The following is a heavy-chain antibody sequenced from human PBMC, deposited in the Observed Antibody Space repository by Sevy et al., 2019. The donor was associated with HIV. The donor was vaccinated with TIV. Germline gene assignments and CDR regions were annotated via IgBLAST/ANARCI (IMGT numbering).Heavy chain of an antibody. V-gene: IGHV3-64D*06. CDR2: ISSDGVST. D-gene: IGHD3-3*01. Sequence: GGSLRLSCSGSGFSFSNSAMNWVRQTPGKGLKYVSAISSDGVSTYYTDSVRGRFTISRENSKNTLYLQMTSLRVKDTAVYYCVKDPDYNFWRGDYGMDVWGQGTTVTVSS. J-gene: IGHJ6*02. CDR1: GFSFSNSA. CDR3: VKDPDYNFWRGDYGMDV.